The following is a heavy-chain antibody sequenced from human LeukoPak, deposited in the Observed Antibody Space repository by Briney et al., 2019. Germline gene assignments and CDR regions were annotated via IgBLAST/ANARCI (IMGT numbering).Heavy chain of an antibody. CDR1: GYRLTSYW. CDR2: IYPGDSDT. V-gene: IGHV5-51*01. Sequence: GKSLKISCKGSGYRLTSYWIGWVRQMPGKGLEWMGIIYPGDSDTRYSPSFQGQVTISADKSISTAYLQWRSLKASDSAMYYCARQAAAGIYWGQGTLVTVSS. J-gene: IGHJ4*02. D-gene: IGHD2-2*01. CDR3: ARQAAAGIY.